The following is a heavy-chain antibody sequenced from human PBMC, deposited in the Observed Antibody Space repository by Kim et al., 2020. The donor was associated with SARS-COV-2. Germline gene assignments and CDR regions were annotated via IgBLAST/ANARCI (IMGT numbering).Heavy chain of an antibody. CDR3: AREKRYDSSGYSFDY. V-gene: IGHV1-3*01. Sequence: QKFQGRVTITRETSASTAYMELSSLRSEDTAVYYCAREKRYDSSGYSFDYWGQGTLVTVSS. D-gene: IGHD3-22*01. J-gene: IGHJ4*02.